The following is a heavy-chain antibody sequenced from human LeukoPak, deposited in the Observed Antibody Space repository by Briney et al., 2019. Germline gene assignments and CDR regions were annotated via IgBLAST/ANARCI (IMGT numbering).Heavy chain of an antibody. CDR2: IKQDGSEK. D-gene: IGHD6-13*01. V-gene: IGHV3-7*01. J-gene: IGHJ4*02. Sequence: GGSLRLSCAASGFTFSSYWMSWVRQAPGKGLEWVANIKQDGSEKYYVDSVKGRFTISRDNAKNSLYLQMNSLRAEDTAVYYCARDPGKQQPVPFDYWGQGTLVTVSS. CDR1: GFTFSSYW. CDR3: ARDPGKQQPVPFDY.